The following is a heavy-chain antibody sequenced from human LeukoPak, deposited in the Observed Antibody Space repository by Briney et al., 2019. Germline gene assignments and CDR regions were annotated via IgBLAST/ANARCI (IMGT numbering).Heavy chain of an antibody. CDR2: ISGSSGII. CDR3: ARSSGRGYDS. J-gene: IGHJ4*02. D-gene: IGHD3-22*01. V-gene: IGHV3-48*01. CDR1: GFTFNTYT. Sequence: SGGSLRLSCAASGFTFNTYTMNWVRQAPGKGLEWVSYISGSSGIIDYADSVRGRFTISRDNAKNTLYLQMNSLRAEDTAVYYCARSSGRGYDSWGQGTLVTVSS.